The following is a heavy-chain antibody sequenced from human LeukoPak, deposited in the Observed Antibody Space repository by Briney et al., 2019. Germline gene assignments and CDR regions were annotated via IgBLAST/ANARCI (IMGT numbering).Heavy chain of an antibody. V-gene: IGHV4-59*10. J-gene: IGHJ4*02. D-gene: IGHD3-22*01. CDR1: GGSFSGYY. CDR3: ARASYSYDISGWVPFDY. Sequence: SETLSLTCAVYGGSFSGYYWSWIRQPAGKGLEWIGRIYTSGSTTYNPSLKSRVTISGDTSENQFSLRLSSVTAADTAVYYCARASYSYDISGWVPFDYWGQGTLVTVSS. CDR2: IYTSGST.